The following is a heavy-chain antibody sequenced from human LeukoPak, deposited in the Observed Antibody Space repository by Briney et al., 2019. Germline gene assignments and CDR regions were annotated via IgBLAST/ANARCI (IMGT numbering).Heavy chain of an antibody. J-gene: IGHJ4*02. D-gene: IGHD5-12*01. Sequence: KPSETPSLTCTVSGGSISSSSYYWGWIRQPPGKGLEWIGSIYYSGSTYYNPSLKSRVTISVDTSKNQFSLKLSSVTAADTAVYYCARVYVNPVDIVATGLNFDYWGQGTLVTVSS. CDR3: ARVYVNPVDIVATGLNFDY. CDR1: GGSISSSSYY. V-gene: IGHV4-39*07. CDR2: IYYSGST.